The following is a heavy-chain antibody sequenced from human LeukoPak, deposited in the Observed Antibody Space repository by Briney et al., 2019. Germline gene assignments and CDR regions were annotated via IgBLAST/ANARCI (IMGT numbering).Heavy chain of an antibody. Sequence: PGGSLRLSCAASGFTFDDYAMHWVRQAPGKGLEWVSGISWNSGSIGYADSVKGRFTISRDNAKNSLYLQMNSLRAEDTALYYCAKEITGGGYSFDYWGQGTLVTVSS. CDR3: AKEITGGGYSFDY. D-gene: IGHD2-21*01. J-gene: IGHJ4*02. CDR1: GFTFDDYA. CDR2: ISWNSGSI. V-gene: IGHV3-9*01.